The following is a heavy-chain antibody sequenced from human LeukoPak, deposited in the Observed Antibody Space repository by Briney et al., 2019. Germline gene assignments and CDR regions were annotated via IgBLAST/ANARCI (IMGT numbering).Heavy chain of an antibody. Sequence: GASVKVSCKASGGTFSSYAISWVRQAPGQGLEWMGGIIPIFGTANYAQKFQGRVTITADESTSTAYMELSSLRSEDTAVYYCARGGSGAINWFDPWGQGTLVTVSS. D-gene: IGHD6-19*01. CDR2: IIPIFGTA. V-gene: IGHV1-69*13. J-gene: IGHJ5*02. CDR1: GGTFSSYA. CDR3: ARGGSGAINWFDP.